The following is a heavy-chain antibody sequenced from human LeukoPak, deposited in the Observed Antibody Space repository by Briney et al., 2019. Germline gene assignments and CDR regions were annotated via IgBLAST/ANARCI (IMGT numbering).Heavy chain of an antibody. CDR1: GFTFSSYA. Sequence: QSGGSLRLSCAASGFTFSSYAMHWVRQAPGEGLEYVSAISSNGGSTYYANSVKGRFTISRDNSKNTLYLQMGSLRAEDMAVYYCARDLTALRYFDWSPGYWGQGTLVTVSS. J-gene: IGHJ4*02. CDR2: ISSNGGST. V-gene: IGHV3-64*01. D-gene: IGHD3-9*01. CDR3: ARDLTALRYFDWSPGY.